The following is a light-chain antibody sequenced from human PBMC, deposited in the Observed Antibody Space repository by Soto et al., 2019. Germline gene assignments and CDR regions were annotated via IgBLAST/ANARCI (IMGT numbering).Light chain of an antibody. Sequence: QSSLTQPASVSGSPGQSITISCPGTSSDVGGYNYVSWYQQHPGKAPKLMIYDVSNRPSGVSNRFSGSKSGNTASLTISGLQAEDEADYYCSSYTSSSTQVFGTGTKVTV. CDR2: DVS. CDR3: SSYTSSSTQV. J-gene: IGLJ1*01. CDR1: SSDVGGYNY. V-gene: IGLV2-14*01.